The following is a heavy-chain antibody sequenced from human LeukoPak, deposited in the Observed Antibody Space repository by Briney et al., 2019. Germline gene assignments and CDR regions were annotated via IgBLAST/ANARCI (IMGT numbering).Heavy chain of an antibody. CDR1: GGSFSGYY. CDR3: ARGRPEGSGWYRPHYYADV. V-gene: IGHV4-34*01. CDR2: INHSGST. J-gene: IGHJ6*03. Sequence: SETLSLTCAVYGGSFSGYYWSWIRQPPGKGLEWIGEINHSGSTNYNPSLKSRVTISVDTSKNQFSLKLSSVTAADTAVYYCARGRPEGSGWYRPHYYADVWGKGTTVTVSS. D-gene: IGHD6-19*01.